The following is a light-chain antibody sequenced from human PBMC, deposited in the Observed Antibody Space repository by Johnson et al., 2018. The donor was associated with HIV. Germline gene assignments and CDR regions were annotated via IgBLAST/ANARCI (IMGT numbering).Light chain of an antibody. V-gene: IGLV1-51*02. Sequence: QSVLTQPPSVSAAPGQKVTISCSGSSSNIGKNYVSWYQQLPGTAPKVLIYENNKRPSGIPDRFSGPKSGTSATLGITGLQTGDEADYYCGTWNSSLSAYVFGTATKVTVL. CDR1: SSNIGKNY. CDR3: GTWNSSLSAYV. J-gene: IGLJ1*01. CDR2: ENN.